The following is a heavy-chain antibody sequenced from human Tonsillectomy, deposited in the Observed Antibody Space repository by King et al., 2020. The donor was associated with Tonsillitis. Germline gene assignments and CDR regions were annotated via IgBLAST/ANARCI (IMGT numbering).Heavy chain of an antibody. J-gene: IGHJ4*02. CDR1: GFIVSSNY. Sequence: VQLVESGGGLIQPGGSLRLSCAASGFIVSSNYMSWVRQAPGKGLEWVSVIYSGGSTYYADSVKGRFPISRDNSKNTLYLQMNTLRAEDTAVYYCAGEVSSGWYTYDYWGQGTLVTVSS. CDR3: AGEVSSGWYTYDY. CDR2: IYSGGST. D-gene: IGHD6-19*01. V-gene: IGHV3-53*01.